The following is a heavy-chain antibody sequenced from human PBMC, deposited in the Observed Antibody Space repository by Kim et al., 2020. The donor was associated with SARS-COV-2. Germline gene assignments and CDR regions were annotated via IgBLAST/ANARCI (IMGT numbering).Heavy chain of an antibody. Sequence: SETLSLTCTVSGGSISSYYWSWIRQPPGKGLEWIGYIYYSGSTNYNPSLKSRVTISVDTSKNQFSLKLSSVTAADTAVYYCARDTPDSSGSIFDYWGQGTLVTVFS. CDR3: ARDTPDSSGSIFDY. V-gene: IGHV4-59*13. CDR2: IYYSGST. CDR1: GGSISSYY. D-gene: IGHD3-22*01. J-gene: IGHJ4*02.